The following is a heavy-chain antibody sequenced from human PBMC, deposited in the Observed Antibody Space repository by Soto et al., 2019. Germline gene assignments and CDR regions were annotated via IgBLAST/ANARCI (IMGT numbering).Heavy chain of an antibody. V-gene: IGHV3-30*04. CDR1: GYTFSRFS. CDR2: ISYDGKNK. Sequence: QVHLVQSGAAVKGPGASVTVSCEASGYTFSRFSMHWVRQAPGKGLAWVAVISYDGKNKHFAESVKGRFSVSRDDSKNTIYLEMNNLRGDDSAVYYCARDHGMFLSYYYYGMDVWGQGTTVTVSS. J-gene: IGHJ6*02. D-gene: IGHD3-10*02. CDR3: ARDHGMFLSYYYYGMDV.